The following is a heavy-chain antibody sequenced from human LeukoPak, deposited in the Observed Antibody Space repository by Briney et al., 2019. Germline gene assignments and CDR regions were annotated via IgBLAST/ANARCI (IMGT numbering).Heavy chain of an antibody. D-gene: IGHD3-22*01. Sequence: PSETLSLTCTVSGGSLSSYYWSWIRQPPGKGLEWIGYIYYSGSTNYNPYSKSRVTISVDTSKNQFSLKLSSVTAADTAVYYCARDYYDSSGYYFNWFDPWGQGTLVTVSS. V-gene: IGHV4-59*01. CDR2: IYYSGST. CDR3: ARDYYDSSGYYFNWFDP. CDR1: GGSLSSYY. J-gene: IGHJ5*02.